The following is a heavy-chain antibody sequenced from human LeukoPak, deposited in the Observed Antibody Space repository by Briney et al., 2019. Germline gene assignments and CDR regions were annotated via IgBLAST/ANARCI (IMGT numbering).Heavy chain of an antibody. Sequence: GASVKVSCKASGYTFTSYGISWVRQAPGQGLEWMGWMNPNSGNTGYAQKFQGRVTITRNTSISTAYMELSSLRSEDTAVYYCARRIMVRGRGPFDPWGQGTLVTVSS. D-gene: IGHD3-10*01. V-gene: IGHV1-8*03. CDR1: GYTFTSYG. J-gene: IGHJ5*02. CDR2: MNPNSGNT. CDR3: ARRIMVRGRGPFDP.